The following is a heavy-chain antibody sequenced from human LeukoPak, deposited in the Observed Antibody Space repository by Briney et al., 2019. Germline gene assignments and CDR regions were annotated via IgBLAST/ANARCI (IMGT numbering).Heavy chain of an antibody. V-gene: IGHV5-51*01. CDR3: ARSSLGLATGFDY. CDR2: INPGGSDT. Sequence: GESLKISCKGSGYSFTSYWIGWVRQMPGKGPEWMGIINPGGSDTRYSPSLQGQVTISADKSISTAYLQWSSLKASDTAMYYCARSSLGLATGFDYWGQGTLVTVSS. CDR1: GYSFTSYW. D-gene: IGHD6-6*01. J-gene: IGHJ4*02.